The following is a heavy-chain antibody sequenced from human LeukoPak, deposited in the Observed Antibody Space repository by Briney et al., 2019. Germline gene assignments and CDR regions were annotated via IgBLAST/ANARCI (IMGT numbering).Heavy chain of an antibody. J-gene: IGHJ6*03. CDR2: ISSSSSYI. D-gene: IGHD1-26*01. CDR3: ARVHSGSYQYYYYYYMDV. CDR1: GFTFSSYS. Sequence: GGSLRLSCAASGFTFSSYSMNWVRLAPGKGLEWVSSISSSSSYIYYADSVKGRLTISRDNANNSLYLQMNSLRAEDTAVYYCARVHSGSYQYYYYYYMDVWGKGTTVTVSS. V-gene: IGHV3-21*01.